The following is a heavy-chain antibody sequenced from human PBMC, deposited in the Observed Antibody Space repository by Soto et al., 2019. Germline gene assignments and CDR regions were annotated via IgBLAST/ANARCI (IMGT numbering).Heavy chain of an antibody. Sequence: EVQLLESGGGLVQPGGSLRLSCAASGFTFSSYAMSWVRQAPGKGLEWVSAISGSGGSTYYADSVKGRFTISRDNSKNTLYLKMNSLRAEDTAVYYCAKDLDSSGYYYVAFDIWGQGTMVTVSS. V-gene: IGHV3-23*01. J-gene: IGHJ3*02. CDR3: AKDLDSSGYYYVAFDI. CDR1: GFTFSSYA. CDR2: ISGSGGST. D-gene: IGHD3-22*01.